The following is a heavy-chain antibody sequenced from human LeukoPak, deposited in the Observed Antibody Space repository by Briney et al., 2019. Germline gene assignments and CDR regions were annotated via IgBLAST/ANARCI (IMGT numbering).Heavy chain of an antibody. CDR3: ASSAQKDAFDI. CDR2: IYYIGNT. CDR1: GDSISSTRYY. Sequence: PSETLSLTCTVSGDSISSTRYYWGWIRQPPGKGLEWIGSIYYIGNTFYNPSLKSRVTMSVDTSKNQFSLKLSSVTAADTAVYYCASSAQKDAFDIWGQGTMVTVSS. J-gene: IGHJ3*02. V-gene: IGHV4-39*07.